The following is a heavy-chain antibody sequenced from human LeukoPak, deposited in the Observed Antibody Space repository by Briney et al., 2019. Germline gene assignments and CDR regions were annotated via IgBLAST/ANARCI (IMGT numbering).Heavy chain of an antibody. J-gene: IGHJ6*03. V-gene: IGHV6-1*01. CDR1: GDSVSSNSAA. D-gene: IGHD4-17*01. CDR3: ARTVGTVTTFRNYYYYYYMDV. CDR2: TYYRSKWYN. Sequence: SQTLSLTCAISGDSVSSNSAAWNWIRQSPSRGLEWLGRTYYRSKWYNDYAVSVKSRITINPDTSKNQFSLKLSSVTAADTAVYYCARTVGTVTTFRNYYYYYYMDVWGKGTTVTISS.